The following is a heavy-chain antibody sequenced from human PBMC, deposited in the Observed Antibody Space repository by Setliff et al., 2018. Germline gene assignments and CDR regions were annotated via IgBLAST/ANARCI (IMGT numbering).Heavy chain of an antibody. CDR3: ARLPARRRYYYYMDV. V-gene: IGHV1-69*13. D-gene: IGHD6-6*01. Sequence: ASVKVSCKASGGTFRTNVINWVRQAPGQGLEWMGGIIPMYGAGNHAPKFQGRLTITADEATSTVFMELSSLRSEDTAVYYCARLPARRRYYYYMDVWGGGTTVTVPS. CDR2: IIPMYGAG. CDR1: GGTFRTNV. J-gene: IGHJ6*03.